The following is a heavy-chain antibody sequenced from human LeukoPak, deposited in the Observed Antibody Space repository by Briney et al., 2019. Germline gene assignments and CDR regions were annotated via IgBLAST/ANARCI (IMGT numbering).Heavy chain of an antibody. CDR1: GYSFTGYY. Sequence: ASVKVSCKASGYSFTGYYMHWVRQAPGQGLEWMGWINPNSGGTKYAQKFKGRVTMTRDTSISTAYMELSRLRSEDTAVYYCARGGAYYFDYWGQGTLVTVSS. V-gene: IGHV1-2*02. J-gene: IGHJ4*02. CDR3: ARGGAYYFDY. D-gene: IGHD1-26*01. CDR2: INPNSGGT.